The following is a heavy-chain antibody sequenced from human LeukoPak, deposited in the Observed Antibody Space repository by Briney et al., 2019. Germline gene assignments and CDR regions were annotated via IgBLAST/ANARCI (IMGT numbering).Heavy chain of an antibody. J-gene: IGHJ4*02. CDR2: IYYSGST. V-gene: IGHV4-39*07. CDR1: GGSISSSSYY. CDR3: ARDPYDFWSGYRLDY. Sequence: SETLSLTCTVSGGSISSSSYYWGWIRQPPGKGLEWIGSIYYSGSTYYNPSLKSRVTISVDTSKNQFSLKLSSVTAADTAVYYCARDPYDFWSGYRLDYWGQGTLVTVSS. D-gene: IGHD3-3*01.